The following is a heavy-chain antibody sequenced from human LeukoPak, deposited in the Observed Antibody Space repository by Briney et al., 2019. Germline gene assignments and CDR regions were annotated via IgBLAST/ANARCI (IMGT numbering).Heavy chain of an antibody. Sequence: PGGSLRLSCAASGFTFSSYAMSWVRQAPGKGLEWVSAISGSGGSTYYADSVKGRFTISRDNSKNTLYLQMNSLRAEDTAVYYCARAGGAGININFDYRGQGTLVTVSS. CDR1: GFTFSSYA. V-gene: IGHV3-23*01. J-gene: IGHJ4*02. CDR3: ARAGGAGININFDY. D-gene: IGHD6-19*01. CDR2: ISGSGGST.